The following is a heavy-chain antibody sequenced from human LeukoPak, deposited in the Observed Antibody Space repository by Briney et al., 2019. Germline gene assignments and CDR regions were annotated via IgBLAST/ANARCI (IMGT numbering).Heavy chain of an antibody. CDR2: ISGSGGST. V-gene: IGHV3-23*01. CDR3: AKDEDSSGYPLGGYAMDV. D-gene: IGHD3-22*01. Sequence: GGSLRLSCAASGFMFSSYAMSWARQAPGKGLEWVSGISGSGGSTYYADSVKGRFTISRDNSKNTLSLQMNSLRADDTAIYYCAKDEDSSGYPLGGYAMDVWGQGTTVTVSS. CDR1: GFMFSSYA. J-gene: IGHJ6*02.